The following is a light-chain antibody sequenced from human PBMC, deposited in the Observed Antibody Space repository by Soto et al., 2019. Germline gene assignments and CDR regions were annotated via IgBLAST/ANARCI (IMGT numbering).Light chain of an antibody. CDR2: EVS. CDR1: SGDVGGNNY. J-gene: IGLJ1*01. CDR3: LTYAGSTKYV. Sequence: QPALTQPPSASGSPGQSVSISCTGTSGDVGGNNYVSWYQQHPGKAPKLMIYEVSNRPSAVPDRSSGSQSGNTASLTVSGLQAEDEADYFCLTYAGSTKYVFGTGTTVTVL. V-gene: IGLV2-8*01.